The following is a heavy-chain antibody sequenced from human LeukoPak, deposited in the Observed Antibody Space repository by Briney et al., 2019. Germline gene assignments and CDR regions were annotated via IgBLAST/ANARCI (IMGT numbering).Heavy chain of an antibody. D-gene: IGHD6-6*01. CDR2: ISGSGDTT. CDR1: GLTFSSYA. V-gene: IGHV3-23*01. Sequence: GGSLRLSCAASGLTFSSYAMSWVRQAPGKGLEWVSAISGSGDTTYNADSVKGRFTISRDDSKNMLYLQMNSLRAEDTAVYYCAKWKYSNSGIDDYWGQGTLVTVSS. CDR3: AKWKYSNSGIDDY. J-gene: IGHJ4*02.